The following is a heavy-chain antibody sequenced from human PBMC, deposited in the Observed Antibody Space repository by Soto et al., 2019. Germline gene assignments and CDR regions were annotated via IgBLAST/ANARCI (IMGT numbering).Heavy chain of an antibody. CDR3: ISRRYCGGDCYFDY. CDR1: GFTFSASA. CDR2: IRSKANSYAK. J-gene: IGHJ4*02. V-gene: IGHV3-73*02. Sequence: EVQLVESGGGLVQPGGSLKLSCAASGFTFSASAMHWVRQASGKGLEWVGRIRSKANSYAKAYAASVKGRFTISRDDSKNMAYLQMNSLKTEDTAVYYCISRRYCGGDCYFDYWGQGTLVTVSS. D-gene: IGHD2-21*02.